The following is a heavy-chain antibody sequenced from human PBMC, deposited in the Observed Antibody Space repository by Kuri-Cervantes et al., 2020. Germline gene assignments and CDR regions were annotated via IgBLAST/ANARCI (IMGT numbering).Heavy chain of an antibody. CDR2: IYPGQNN. CDR1: RTSVSSSFHH. CDR3: ARDNGNWYFDL. D-gene: IGHD3-16*02. J-gene: IGHJ2*01. V-gene: IGHV4-61*01. Sequence: SETLSLTCTVSRTSVSSSFHHWSWIRQPPGKKLEWIGCIYPGQNNRYNPSLQSRVAISMNTSKNQFSLKLSSVTAADTDVYYCARDNGNWYFDLWGRGTLVTVSS.